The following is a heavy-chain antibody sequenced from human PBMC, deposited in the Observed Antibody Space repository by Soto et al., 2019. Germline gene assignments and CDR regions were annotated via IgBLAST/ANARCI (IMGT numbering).Heavy chain of an antibody. CDR2: IYYSGST. J-gene: IGHJ3*02. D-gene: IGHD3-16*02. CDR3: ARVNPSRLGELSSYAFDI. CDR1: GGSITSGGYY. Sequence: NPSETLSLTCTVSGGSITSGGYYWSWIRQHPGKGLEWIGYIYYSGSTYYNPSLKSRVTIPVDTSKNQFSLKLSSVTAADTAVYYCARVNPSRLGELSSYAFDIWGQGTMVTVSS. V-gene: IGHV4-31*03.